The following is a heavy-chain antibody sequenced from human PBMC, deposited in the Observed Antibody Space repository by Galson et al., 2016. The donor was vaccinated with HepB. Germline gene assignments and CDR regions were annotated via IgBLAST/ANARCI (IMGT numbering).Heavy chain of an antibody. CDR2: VSGSGGIT. Sequence: SLRLPCAASGFTFTTHGMHWVRQAPGKGLEWVSGVSGSGGITYYADSVTGRFTISRDNSKNTLYLQMNSLRYEDTAVYYCARAATPVFYYHGMDVWGQGTTVTVSS. CDR1: GFTFTTHG. V-gene: IGHV3-23*01. J-gene: IGHJ6*02. CDR3: ARAATPVFYYHGMDV.